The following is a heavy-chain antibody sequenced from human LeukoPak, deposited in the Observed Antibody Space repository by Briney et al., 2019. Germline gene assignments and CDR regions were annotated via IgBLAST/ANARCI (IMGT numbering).Heavy chain of an antibody. J-gene: IGHJ4*02. Sequence: GRSLRLSCAASGFSFSSYGIHWVRQAPGKGLEWVAVISYDGSNKYYADSVKGRSTISRDNSKNTLYLQMNSLRTEDTSVYYCAKERYSSSSAYIDYWGQGTLVTVSS. CDR3: AKERYSSSSAYIDY. V-gene: IGHV3-30*18. D-gene: IGHD6-6*01. CDR2: ISYDGSNK. CDR1: GFSFSSYG.